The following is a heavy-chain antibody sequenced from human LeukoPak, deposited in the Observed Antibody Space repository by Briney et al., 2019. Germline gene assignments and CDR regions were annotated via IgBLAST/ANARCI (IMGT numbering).Heavy chain of an antibody. CDR2: ISWNSGLI. CDR3: AKVGIFGLVTYYFDY. D-gene: IGHD3/OR15-3a*01. Sequence: PGGSLRLSCAASGFTFDEYAMYWVRQAPGKGLEWVSGISWNSGLIDYADSVKGRFTISRDNAKNSLYLQMNSLKAEDTAFYYCAKVGIFGLVTYYFDYWGQGTLVTVSS. V-gene: IGHV3-9*01. J-gene: IGHJ4*02. CDR1: GFTFDEYA.